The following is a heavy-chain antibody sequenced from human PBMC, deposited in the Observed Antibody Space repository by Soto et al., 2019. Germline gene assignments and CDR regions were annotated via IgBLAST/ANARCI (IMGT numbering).Heavy chain of an antibody. CDR3: ARDSYSSSSGNAFDI. Sequence: EVQLVESGGGLVKPGGSLRLSCAASGFTFSSYSMNWVRQAPGKGLEWVSSISSSSSYIYYADSVKGRFTISRDNAKNPRYLQMNSLRAEDTAVYYCARDSYSSSSGNAFDIWGQGTMVTVSS. J-gene: IGHJ3*02. CDR2: ISSSSSYI. V-gene: IGHV3-21*01. CDR1: GFTFSSYS. D-gene: IGHD6-6*01.